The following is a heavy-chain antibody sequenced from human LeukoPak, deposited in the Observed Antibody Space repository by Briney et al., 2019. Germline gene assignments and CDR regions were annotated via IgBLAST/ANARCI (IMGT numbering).Heavy chain of an antibody. CDR1: GFTVSSHF. D-gene: IGHD3-3*01. Sequence: PGGSLRLSCAASGFTVSSHFMSWVRQAPGKGLEWVSVLYDDGTTKYPDSVKGRFTISRDSSKNTLYLQMDSLRTEDTAVYYCTRELLYHYYEYWGQGTLVTVSS. CDR3: TRELLYHYYEY. J-gene: IGHJ4*02. CDR2: LYDDGTT. V-gene: IGHV3-53*01.